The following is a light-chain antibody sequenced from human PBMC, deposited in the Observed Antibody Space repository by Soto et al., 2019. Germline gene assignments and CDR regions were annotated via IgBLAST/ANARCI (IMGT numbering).Light chain of an antibody. V-gene: IGKV3-20*01. Sequence: IVLTQSPGTLSLSPGERATLSCRASQSVSRSNLAWYQQKSGQAPRLLIYGTSKRATGTPDRFSGSGSGTDFTLTITTLEPEDFAVYYCQQYYNSRTFGQGTKVEI. CDR2: GTS. J-gene: IGKJ1*01. CDR1: QSVSRSN. CDR3: QQYYNSRT.